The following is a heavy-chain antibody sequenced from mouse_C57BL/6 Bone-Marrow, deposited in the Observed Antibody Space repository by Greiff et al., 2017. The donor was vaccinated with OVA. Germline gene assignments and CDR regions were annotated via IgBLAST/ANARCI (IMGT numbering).Heavy chain of an antibody. J-gene: IGHJ2*01. V-gene: IGHV1-81*01. CDR3: ARNYGSSYVTY. CDR1: GYTFTSYG. Sequence: LVESGAELARPGASVKLSCKASGYTFTSYGISWVKQRTGQGLEWIGEIYPRSGNTYYNEKFKGKATLTADKSSSTAYMELRSLTSEDSAVYFCARNYGSSYVTYWGQGTTLTVSS. D-gene: IGHD1-1*01. CDR2: IYPRSGNT.